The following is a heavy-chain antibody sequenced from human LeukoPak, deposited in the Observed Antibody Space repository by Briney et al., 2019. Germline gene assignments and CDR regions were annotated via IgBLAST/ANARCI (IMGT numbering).Heavy chain of an antibody. Sequence: ASVKVSCKASGYTFTNFEINWLRQATGQGPEWMGWMNPHNGNSGSAQKFQGTITMTEDTSSDTVYMELSGLRSDDTAVYYCAVGDPYQLLEYWGQGTLVTVSS. CDR2: MNPHNGNS. D-gene: IGHD2-2*01. CDR3: AVGDPYQLLEY. CDR1: GYTFTNFE. V-gene: IGHV1-8*02. J-gene: IGHJ4*02.